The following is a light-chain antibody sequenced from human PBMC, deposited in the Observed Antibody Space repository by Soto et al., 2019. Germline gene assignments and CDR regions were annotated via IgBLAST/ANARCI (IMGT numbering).Light chain of an antibody. J-gene: IGLJ2*01. CDR1: SSDVGGYNY. CDR2: EVS. V-gene: IGLV2-8*01. CDR3: SSYAGSGGV. Sequence: QSVLTQPPSASGSPGQSVTISCTGTSSDVGGYNYVSWYQQHPGKAPKLMIYEVSKRPSGVPDRFSGSKSGNTASLTVSGLQAEDEADYYCSSYAGSGGVFGGGTKLTVL.